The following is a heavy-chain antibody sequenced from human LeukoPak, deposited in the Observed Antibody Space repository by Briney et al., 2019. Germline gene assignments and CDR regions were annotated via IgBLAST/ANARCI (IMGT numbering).Heavy chain of an antibody. J-gene: IGHJ4*02. CDR3: ARGVEPLAANTLAY. CDR1: GFTVITND. V-gene: IGHV3-53*01. CDR2: LYSDGNT. Sequence: KAGGSLRLSCAASGFTVITNDMTWARQAPGKGLEWVSVLYSDGNTKYADSVQGRFTISRDNSKNTLYLEMNSLSPDDTAVYYCARGVEPLAANTLAYWGQGTLVTVSS. D-gene: IGHD1-14*01.